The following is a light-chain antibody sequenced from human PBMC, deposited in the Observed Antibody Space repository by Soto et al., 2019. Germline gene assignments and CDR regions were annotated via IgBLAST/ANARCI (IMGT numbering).Light chain of an antibody. J-gene: IGKJ3*01. V-gene: IGKV1-39*01. CDR1: QNIRTY. Sequence: DIQVTQSPSSLSASVGDRVTITCRASQNIRTYLNWYQQRPGKPPKLLIHTASTLQSGVPSRFSGSGSGTDFTLTISSLQPEDFATYYCQQSYSTPFTFGPGTKVDIK. CDR2: TAS. CDR3: QQSYSTPFT.